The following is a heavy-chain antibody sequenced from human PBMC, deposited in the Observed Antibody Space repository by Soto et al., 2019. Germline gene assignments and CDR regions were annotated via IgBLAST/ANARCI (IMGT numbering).Heavy chain of an antibody. J-gene: IGHJ6*03. V-gene: IGHV4-59*01. CDR2: IYHSGST. Sequence: QVQLQESGPGLVKPSETLSLTCSVSGGSMFSYYWSWIRQSPGKGLEWLGCIYHSGSTKYSPYLKSRVTMSVDTSKNQFSLKLSSVTAADTAVYYCARDRIVVVPGALDSYYYFMDVWGEGTTVTVS. D-gene: IGHD2-2*01. CDR1: GGSMFSYY. CDR3: ARDRIVVVPGALDSYYYFMDV.